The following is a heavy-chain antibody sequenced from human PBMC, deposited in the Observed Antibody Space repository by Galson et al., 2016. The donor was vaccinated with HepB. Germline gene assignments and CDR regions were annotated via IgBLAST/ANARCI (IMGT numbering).Heavy chain of an antibody. V-gene: IGHV3-49*03. J-gene: IGHJ4*02. CDR3: ARGYTNTWYVAGFDY. CDR2: IRSKTYNGTA. Sequence: SLRLSCAASGFTFGDYPMTWFRQAPGKGLEWVGFIRSKTYNGTAEYAASVEGRFTISRDDSKRIAYLQMDSPKPGDSAVYYCARGYTNTWYVAGFDYWGQGTLVTVSS. D-gene: IGHD6-13*01. CDR1: GFTFGDYP.